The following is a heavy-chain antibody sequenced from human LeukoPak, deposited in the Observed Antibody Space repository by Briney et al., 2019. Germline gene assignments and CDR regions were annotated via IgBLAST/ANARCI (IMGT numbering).Heavy chain of an antibody. J-gene: IGHJ4*02. Sequence: PGGSLRLSCAASGFTFSNYEMNWVSQAPGRGLEWVSFISSRGALIYYADSVKGRFTISRDDAKSSLFLHMNSLRADDTAVYYCARVSGLGWHFDYWGQGTLVTVSS. D-gene: IGHD6-19*01. CDR3: ARVSGLGWHFDY. V-gene: IGHV3-48*03. CDR1: GFTFSNYE. CDR2: ISSRGALI.